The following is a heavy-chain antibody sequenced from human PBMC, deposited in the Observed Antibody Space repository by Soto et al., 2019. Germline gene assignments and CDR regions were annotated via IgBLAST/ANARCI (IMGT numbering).Heavy chain of an antibody. CDR3: AKLLVLEGEVQDFDY. J-gene: IGHJ4*02. V-gene: IGHV3-30*18. CDR2: IPYDGSHQ. CDR1: GFSFSTSG. Sequence: QVQLVESGGGVVQPGRSLRLSCAASGFSFSTSGMHWVRQAPGKGLEWVAVIPYDGSHQYYADSVNGRFTISRDNSKNTLYLQMNSLRPEDTAVYYCAKLLVLEGEVQDFDYWGQGALVTVSS. D-gene: IGHD3-3*01.